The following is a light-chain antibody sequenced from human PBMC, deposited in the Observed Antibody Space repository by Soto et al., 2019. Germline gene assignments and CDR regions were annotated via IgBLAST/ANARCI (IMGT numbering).Light chain of an antibody. CDR2: AAS. Sequence: DIQMTQSPSTLSGSVEDRVIITCRASQSISNHLNWYQQKPGKAPELLIYAASTLQSGVPSRFSGSGSGTDFTLTISCLQSEDFATYYCQQYYSFPWTFGQGTKVDNK. CDR3: QQYYSFPWT. J-gene: IGKJ1*01. CDR1: QSISNH. V-gene: IGKV1-39*01.